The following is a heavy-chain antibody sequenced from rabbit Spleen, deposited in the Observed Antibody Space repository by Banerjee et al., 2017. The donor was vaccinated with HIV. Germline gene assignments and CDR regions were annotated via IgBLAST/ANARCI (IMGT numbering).Heavy chain of an antibody. CDR2: TGTGSGST. CDR1: GFSFSSGYY. CDR3: ASAYSDVYFNL. D-gene: IGHD6-1*01. V-gene: IGHV1S45*01. J-gene: IGHJ4*01. Sequence: QEQLVESGGGLVKPGASLTLTCKASGFSFSSGYYMSWVRQAPGKGLEWIGCTGTGSGSTYYASWAKGRFTISKTSSTTVTLQMTSLTAADTATYFCASAYSDVYFNLWGPGTLVTVS.